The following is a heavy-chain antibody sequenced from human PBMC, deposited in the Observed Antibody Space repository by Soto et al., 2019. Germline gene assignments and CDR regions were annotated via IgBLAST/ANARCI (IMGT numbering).Heavy chain of an antibody. D-gene: IGHD3-22*01. CDR2: RWYDGSNK. J-gene: IGHJ6*02. CDR1: GFTFSSYG. CDR3: ARSRSGYYPIYYYYGMDV. Sequence: QVQLVESGGGVVQPGRSLRLSCAASGFTFSSYGMHWVRQAPGKGLEWVAVRWYDGSNKYYADSVKGRFTISRDNSKNTLYLQMNSLRAEDTAVYYCARSRSGYYPIYYYYGMDVWGQGTTVTVSS. V-gene: IGHV3-33*01.